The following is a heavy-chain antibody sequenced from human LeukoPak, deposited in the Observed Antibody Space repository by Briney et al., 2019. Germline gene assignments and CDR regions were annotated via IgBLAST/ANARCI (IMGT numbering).Heavy chain of an antibody. V-gene: IGHV4-59*01. D-gene: IGHD3-22*01. J-gene: IGHJ4*02. CDR3: AGLRALSYYDSSGDFYYFEY. CDR2: IYYSGIT. Sequence: PSETLSLTCTVSGASISSYYWGWLRQPPGKGLEWIGFIYYSGITNYNPSLKSRVTILVDMSKNQFSLKLTSVTAADTAVYYCAGLRALSYYDSSGDFYYFEYWGQGALVTVSS. CDR1: GASISSYY.